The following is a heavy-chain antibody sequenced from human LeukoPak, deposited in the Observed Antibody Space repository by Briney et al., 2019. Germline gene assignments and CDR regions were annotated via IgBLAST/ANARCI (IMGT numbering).Heavy chain of an antibody. Sequence: ASVKVSCKASGGTFSSYAISWVRQAPGQGLEWMGIINPSGGSTSYAQKFQGRVTMTRDMSTSTVYMELSSLRSEDTAVYYCAREAEQYYYGSGSQSYYYYMDVWGKGTTVTVSS. V-gene: IGHV1-46*01. D-gene: IGHD3-10*01. J-gene: IGHJ6*03. CDR1: GGTFSSYA. CDR3: AREAEQYYYGSGSQSYYYYMDV. CDR2: INPSGGST.